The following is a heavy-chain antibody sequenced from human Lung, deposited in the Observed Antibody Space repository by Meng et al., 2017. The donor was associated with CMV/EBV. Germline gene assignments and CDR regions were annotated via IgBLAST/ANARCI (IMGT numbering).Heavy chain of an antibody. J-gene: IGHJ4*02. CDR3: VRDRGLGGIAS. CDR1: GFAFNNFW. CDR2: VDGAGAGI. D-gene: IGHD3-10*01. Sequence: GESXKISCEASGFAFNNFWMHWVRQDPGKGLLWVSRVDGAGAGIMYADSVKGRFTISRDPARNTVYLQMNNLRVGDTAVYYCVRDRGLGGIASWGQGTLVTVSS. V-gene: IGHV3-74*03.